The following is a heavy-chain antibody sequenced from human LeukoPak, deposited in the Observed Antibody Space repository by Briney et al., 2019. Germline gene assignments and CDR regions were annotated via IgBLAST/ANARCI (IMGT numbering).Heavy chain of an antibody. D-gene: IGHD3-22*01. Sequence: PGGSLRLSCAASGFTFSSYAMSWVRQAPGKGLEWVSAISRSGGSTYYADSVKGRFTISRDNSKNTLYLQMNSLRAEDTAVYYCSKDLGYYDSSGYFGYWGQGTLVTVSS. CDR2: ISRSGGST. V-gene: IGHV3-23*01. CDR1: GFTFSSYA. CDR3: SKDLGYYDSSGYFGY. J-gene: IGHJ4*02.